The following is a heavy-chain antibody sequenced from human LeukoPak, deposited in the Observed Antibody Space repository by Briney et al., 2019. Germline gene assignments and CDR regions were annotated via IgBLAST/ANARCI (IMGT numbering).Heavy chain of an antibody. Sequence: RASETLSLTCAVYGGSFSGYYWSWIRQPPGKGLGWIGEINHSGSTNYNPSLKSRVTISVDTSKNRFSLKLSSVTAADTAVYYCARGLRILTGPDGGMDVWGQGTTVTVSS. CDR1: GGSFSGYY. CDR2: INHSGST. V-gene: IGHV4-34*01. CDR3: ARGLRILTGPDGGMDV. J-gene: IGHJ6*02. D-gene: IGHD3-9*01.